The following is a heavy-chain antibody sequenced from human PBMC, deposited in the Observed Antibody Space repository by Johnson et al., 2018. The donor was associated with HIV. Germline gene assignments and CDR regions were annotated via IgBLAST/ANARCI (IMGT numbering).Heavy chain of an antibody. Sequence: VQLVESGGGLVQPGGSLRLSCAASGFTFDDYDMSWVRQAPGKGLEWVSYINWNGGTKRYGDSVKGRFAISRDNAKNSLYLQMNSLRAEDTAVYYCARGLTIQLCLQAAFDIWGQGTMVTVTS. V-gene: IGHV3-20*04. CDR3: ARGLTIQLCLQAAFDI. CDR1: GFTFDDYD. D-gene: IGHD5-18*01. CDR2: INWNGGTK. J-gene: IGHJ3*02.